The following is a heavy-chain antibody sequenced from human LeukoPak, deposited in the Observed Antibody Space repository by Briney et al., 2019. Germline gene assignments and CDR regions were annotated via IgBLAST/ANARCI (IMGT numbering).Heavy chain of an antibody. J-gene: IGHJ4*02. Sequence: GGSLRLSCAASGFTFSSYWMSWIRQAPGKGLEWVSYISKTYSTIYYADSVKGRFTISRDNAKNSLYLQMNSLRAEDTAVYYCASAIVATDQDPPFDYWGQGTLVTVSS. CDR2: ISKTYSTI. CDR1: GFTFSSYW. D-gene: IGHD5-12*01. CDR3: ASAIVATDQDPPFDY. V-gene: IGHV3-11*01.